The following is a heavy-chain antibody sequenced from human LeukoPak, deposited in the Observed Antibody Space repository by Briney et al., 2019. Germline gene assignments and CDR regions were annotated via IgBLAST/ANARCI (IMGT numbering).Heavy chain of an antibody. CDR2: ISGSSSYI. Sequence: GGSLRLSCAASGFTFLSYSMNWVRQAPGKGLEWVSSISGSSSYIYYADSVKGRFTISRDNAKNSLYLQMNSLRAEDTAVYYCARATWGSYRFRDPGAFDIWGQGTMVTVSS. D-gene: IGHD3-16*02. J-gene: IGHJ3*02. CDR1: GFTFLSYS. V-gene: IGHV3-21*01. CDR3: ARATWGSYRFRDPGAFDI.